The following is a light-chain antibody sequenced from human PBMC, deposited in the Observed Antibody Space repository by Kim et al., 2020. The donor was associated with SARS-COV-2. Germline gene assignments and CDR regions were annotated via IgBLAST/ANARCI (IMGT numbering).Light chain of an antibody. CDR3: SSYTGSGTVI. Sequence: QSASVSGSPGQSITISCTGTSSDLGGYSYVSWYQQHPGKAPKLMIFDVSSRPSGVSNRFSGSKSGNTASLTISGLQAEEEAGYYCSSYTGSGTVIFGGGTQLTVL. V-gene: IGLV2-14*03. J-gene: IGLJ2*01. CDR1: SSDLGGYSY. CDR2: DVS.